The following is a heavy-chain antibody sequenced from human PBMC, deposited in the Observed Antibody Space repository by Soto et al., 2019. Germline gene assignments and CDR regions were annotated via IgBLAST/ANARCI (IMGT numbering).Heavy chain of an antibody. J-gene: IGHJ6*02. V-gene: IGHV3-23*01. CDR2: SSGSGAGA. Sequence: PGGSLRLSCAASGFTFSNFAMNWVRQAPGKVLEWVSGSSGSGAGAVHADSVKGRFTIYRDNSKNTLYLQMNSLRAEEPDVYWCANEVQYTYGFPYFHGLHVWGPGTTVTVS. CDR3: ANEVQYTYGFPYFHGLHV. CDR1: GFTFSNFA. D-gene: IGHD5-18*01.